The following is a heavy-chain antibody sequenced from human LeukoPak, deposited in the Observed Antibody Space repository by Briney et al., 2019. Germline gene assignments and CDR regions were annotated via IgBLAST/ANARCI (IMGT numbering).Heavy chain of an antibody. CDR2: IYYSGST. CDR1: GGSISSSSYY. Sequence: SETLSLTCTVSGGSISSSSYYWGWIRQPPGKGLEWIGSIYYSGSTYYNPSLKSRVTISVDTSKNQFSLKLSSVTAADTTVYYCARGPDDSSGWYPGDYWGQGTLVTVSS. CDR3: ARGPDDSSGWYPGDY. J-gene: IGHJ4*02. V-gene: IGHV4-39*01. D-gene: IGHD6-19*01.